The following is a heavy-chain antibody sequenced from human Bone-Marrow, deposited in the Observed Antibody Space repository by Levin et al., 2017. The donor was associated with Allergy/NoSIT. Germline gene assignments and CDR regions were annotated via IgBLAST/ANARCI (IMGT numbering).Heavy chain of an antibody. D-gene: IGHD2-15*01. CDR1: GFTFSSYG. Sequence: GGSLRLSCAASGFTFSSYGMHWVRQAPGKGLEWVAVISYDGSNKYYADSVKGRFTISRDNSKNTLYLQMNSLRAEDTAVYYCAKGVGGSCYNAMDYWGQGTLVTVSS. CDR2: ISYDGSNK. V-gene: IGHV3-30*18. J-gene: IGHJ4*02. CDR3: AKGVGGSCYNAMDY.